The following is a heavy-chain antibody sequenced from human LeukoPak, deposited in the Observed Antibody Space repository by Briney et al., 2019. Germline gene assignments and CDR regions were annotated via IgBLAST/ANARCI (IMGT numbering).Heavy chain of an antibody. D-gene: IGHD2-15*01. J-gene: IGHJ5*02. CDR3: ARGVGPRGVDWFDP. Sequence: GGSLRLCCAASGFTVSSNYMSWVRQAAGKGLEWVSVIYSGGSTYYADSVKGRFTISRDNSKNTLYLQMNSLRAEDTAVYYCARGVGPRGVDWFDPWGQGTLVTVSS. V-gene: IGHV3-53*01. CDR1: GFTVSSNY. CDR2: IYSGGST.